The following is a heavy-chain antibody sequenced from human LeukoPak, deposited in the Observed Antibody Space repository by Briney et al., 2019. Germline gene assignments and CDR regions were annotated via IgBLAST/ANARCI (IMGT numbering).Heavy chain of an antibody. CDR3: ARDFRRGAAAGTLPAADYFD. V-gene: IGHV1-46*01. CDR1: GGSLRNYT. D-gene: IGHD6-13*01. CDR2: INPSGGST. Sequence: ASVKVSCKSSGGSLRNYTIHWVRQAPGQGLEWMGIINPSGGSTSYAQKFQGRVTMTRDTSTSTVYMELSSLRSEDTAVYYCARDFRRGAAAGTLPAADYFDWGQGTLVTVSS. J-gene: IGHJ4*02.